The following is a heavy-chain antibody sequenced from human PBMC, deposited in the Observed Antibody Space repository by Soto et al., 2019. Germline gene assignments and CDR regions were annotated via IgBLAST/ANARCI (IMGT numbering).Heavy chain of an antibody. D-gene: IGHD3-10*01. CDR2: IDSNGGT. CDR1: NDASSIYT. V-gene: IGHV4-59*08. CDR3: VRQGFGRLHGLVDV. J-gene: IGHJ6*02. Sequence: PLDTLYLTRAPPNDASSIYTWRWIRQPPGRRLEWIGYIDSNGGTSYNPSLQSRVTISIDTSTKQFSLKLSSVTAADTAVYYCVRQGFGRLHGLVDVWGQGTTVT.